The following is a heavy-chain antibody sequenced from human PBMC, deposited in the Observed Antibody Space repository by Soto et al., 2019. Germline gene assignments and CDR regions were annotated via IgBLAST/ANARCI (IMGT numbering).Heavy chain of an antibody. CDR3: AREYVWGSYNWFDP. V-gene: IGHV1-2*04. J-gene: IGHJ5*02. CDR1: GYTVTGYY. D-gene: IGHD3-16*01. Sequence: ASVKVSCKASGYTVTGYYMHWVRQAPGQGLEWMGWINPNSGGTNYAQKFQGWVTMTRDTSISTAYMELSRLRSDDTAVYYCAREYVWGSYNWFDPWGQGTLVTVSS. CDR2: INPNSGGT.